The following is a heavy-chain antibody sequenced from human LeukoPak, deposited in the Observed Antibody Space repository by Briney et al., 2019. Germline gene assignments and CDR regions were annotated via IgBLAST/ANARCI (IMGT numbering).Heavy chain of an antibody. Sequence: KTGGSLRLSCAASGFTFSSYSMNWVRQAPGKGLEWVSSISSSSSYIYYADSVKGRFTISRDNAKNSLYLQMNSLRAEDTAVYYCARARAPHSSSLGIVDYWGQGTLVTVSS. CDR3: ARARAPHSSSLGIVDY. CDR1: GFTFSSYS. V-gene: IGHV3-21*01. D-gene: IGHD6-13*01. J-gene: IGHJ4*02. CDR2: ISSSSSYI.